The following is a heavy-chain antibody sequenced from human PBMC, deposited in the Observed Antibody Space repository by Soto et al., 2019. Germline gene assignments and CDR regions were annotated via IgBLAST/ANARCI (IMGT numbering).Heavy chain of an antibody. J-gene: IGHJ6*02. Sequence: GASVKVSCKASGYTFTSYAMHWVRQAPGQRLEWMGWINAGNGNTKYSQKFQGRVTITRDTSASTAYMELSSLRSEDTAVYYCAITFSGGNSGGSTHYYYYGMDVWGQGTTVTVSS. CDR3: AITFSGGNSGGSTHYYYYGMDV. D-gene: IGHD2-21*02. CDR2: INAGNGNT. CDR1: GYTFTSYA. V-gene: IGHV1-3*01.